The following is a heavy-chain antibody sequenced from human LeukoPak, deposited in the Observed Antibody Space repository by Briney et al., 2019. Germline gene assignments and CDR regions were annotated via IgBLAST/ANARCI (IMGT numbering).Heavy chain of an antibody. D-gene: IGHD3-3*01. V-gene: IGHV3-66*01. Sequence: GGSLRLSCAASEFSVGSNYMTWVRQAPGKGLEWVSLIYSGGSTYYADSVKGRFTISRDNSKNTLYLQMNSLRAEDTAVYYCARDKLGDFWSGYYTSAYYFDYWGQGTLVTVSS. CDR3: ARDKLGDFWSGYYTSAYYFDY. CDR1: EFSVGSNY. J-gene: IGHJ4*02. CDR2: IYSGGST.